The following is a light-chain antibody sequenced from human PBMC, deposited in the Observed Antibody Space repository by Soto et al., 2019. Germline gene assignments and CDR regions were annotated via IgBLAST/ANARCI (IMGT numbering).Light chain of an antibody. J-gene: IGKJ1*01. CDR2: GAS. Sequence: EIVLTQSPGTLSLSPGERATLSCRASQSVSSNYLAWYQQKPGQAPRLPIYGASSRATGVPDRFTGSGSGTDFTLTISRLEPEDFAMYYCQHYGDSPRRFGQGTKVEI. CDR3: QHYGDSPRR. CDR1: QSVSSNY. V-gene: IGKV3-20*01.